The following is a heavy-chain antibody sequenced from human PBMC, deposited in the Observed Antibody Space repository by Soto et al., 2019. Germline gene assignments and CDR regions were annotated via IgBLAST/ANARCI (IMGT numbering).Heavy chain of an antibody. CDR2: IYYSGST. CDR3: ARGHPLVDY. V-gene: IGHV4-59*08. CDR1: GGSISGFY. D-gene: IGHD6-13*01. Sequence: SETLSLTCTVSGGSISGFYWSWIRQPPGKGLEWIGFIYYSGSTNYNPSLKSRVTISVDTSKTQFSLMLRSVTAADTAVYYCARGHPLVDYWGQGTLVTVSS. J-gene: IGHJ4*02.